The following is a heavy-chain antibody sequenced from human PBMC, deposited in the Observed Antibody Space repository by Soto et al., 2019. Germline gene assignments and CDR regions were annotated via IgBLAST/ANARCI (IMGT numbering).Heavy chain of an antibody. V-gene: IGHV4-30-4*01. CDR1: GGSISSGDYY. D-gene: IGHD1-1*01. CDR3: ARGSGGSVGTTDY. J-gene: IGHJ4*02. CDR2: IYYSGST. Sequence: SETLSLTCTVSGGSISSGDYYWSWIRQPPGKGLEWIGYIYYSGSTYYNPSLKSRVTISVDTSKNQFSLKLSSVTAADTAVYYCARGSGGSVGTTDYWGQGTLVTVS.